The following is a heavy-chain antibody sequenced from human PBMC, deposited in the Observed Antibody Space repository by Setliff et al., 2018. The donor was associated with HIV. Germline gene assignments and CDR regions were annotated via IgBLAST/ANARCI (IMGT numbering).Heavy chain of an antibody. V-gene: IGHV1-8*02. CDR2: MNPSGAT. J-gene: IGHJ4*02. D-gene: IGHD3-10*01. Sequence: ASVKVSCKVYGYTLTNYDINWVRQATGQGLEWMGWMNPSGATGYAQEFQGRVTMPRDTSISTAYMELSSLRSEDTAVYYCARVISGRGRELPDFDYWGQGTQVTVSS. CDR1: GYTLTNYD. CDR3: ARVISGRGRELPDFDY.